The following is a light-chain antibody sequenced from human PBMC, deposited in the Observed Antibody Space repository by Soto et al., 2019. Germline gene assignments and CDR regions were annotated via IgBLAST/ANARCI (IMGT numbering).Light chain of an antibody. CDR2: EVT. Sequence: QSALTQPASVSGSPGQSITISCTGTSSDVGGYNYVSWYQHHPGKAPKIMIYEVTNRPSGVSHRFSGSKSGNTASLTISGLQSEDEADYYCCSYAGSSTYVVFGGGTKVTVL. V-gene: IGLV2-23*02. CDR1: SSDVGGYNY. J-gene: IGLJ2*01. CDR3: CSYAGSSTYVV.